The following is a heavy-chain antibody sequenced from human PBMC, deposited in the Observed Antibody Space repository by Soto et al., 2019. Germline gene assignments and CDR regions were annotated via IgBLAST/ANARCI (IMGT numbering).Heavy chain of an antibody. CDR2: INPNGGST. D-gene: IGHD6-19*01. CDR3: ARSAVEDCGITTGGSKWLAL. CDR1: ADTFSSHC. J-gene: IGHJ5*02. Sequence: ASVKVSCKASADTFSSHCIHWVRQAPGHGLEWMGVINPNGGSTKFAQKFQGRVTITTDTSTSTAYMELRSLRYEDTAVYYCARSAVEDCGITTGGSKWLALWAQGHRVPVTS. V-gene: IGHV1-46*01.